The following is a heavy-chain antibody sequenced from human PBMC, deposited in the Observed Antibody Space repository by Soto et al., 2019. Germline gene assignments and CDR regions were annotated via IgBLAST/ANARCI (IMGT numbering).Heavy chain of an antibody. J-gene: IGHJ6*02. CDR2: IYYSGST. V-gene: IGHV4-30-4*01. CDR3: ARDRAKWKDYYYYGMDV. D-gene: IGHD1-20*01. Sequence: LTCTVSGGSISSGDDFWTWIRQPPGKGLEWIGYIYYSGSTYYNPSLKSRLTMSVDTSKNQFSLKLSSVTAADTAVYYCARDRAKWKDYYYYGMDVWGQGTTVTVSS. CDR1: GGSISSGDDF.